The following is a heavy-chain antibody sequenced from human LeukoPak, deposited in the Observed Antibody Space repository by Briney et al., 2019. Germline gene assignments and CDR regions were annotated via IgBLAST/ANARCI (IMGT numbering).Heavy chain of an antibody. D-gene: IGHD6-6*01. Sequence: GGSLRLSCAASGFTFSSYSMNWVRQAPGKGLEWVSYISSSSSTIYYADSVKGRFTVSRDNAKNSLYLQMNSLRAEDTAVYYCAIIIAATYPITDYWGQGTLVTVSS. V-gene: IGHV3-48*01. CDR1: GFTFSSYS. CDR3: AIIIAATYPITDY. J-gene: IGHJ4*02. CDR2: ISSSSSTI.